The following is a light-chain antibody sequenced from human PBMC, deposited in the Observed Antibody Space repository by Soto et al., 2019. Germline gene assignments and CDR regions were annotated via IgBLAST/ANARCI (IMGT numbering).Light chain of an antibody. CDR3: SSYTTSNTRQVV. CDR2: DVT. V-gene: IGLV2-14*01. Sequence: QSALTQPASVSGPPGQSITISCTGTSSDVGGYNYVSWYQQHPGKAPRFVIYDVTNRPSGVSNRFSGSKSGNTASLTISGLQAEDEADYYCSSYTTSNTRQVVFGTGTKVTVL. J-gene: IGLJ1*01. CDR1: SSDVGGYNY.